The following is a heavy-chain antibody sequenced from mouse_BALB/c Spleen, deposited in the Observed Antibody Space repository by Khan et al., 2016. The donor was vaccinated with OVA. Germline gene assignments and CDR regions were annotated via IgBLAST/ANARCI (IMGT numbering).Heavy chain of an antibody. CDR1: GFTFSSYA. Sequence: EVQLQESGGGLVKPGGPLKLSCAASGFTFSSYAMSWVRQTPEKRLEWVATLSSGGAYTYYPDSVQGRFTISRDNAKNTLYLQMSSLRSEDTAIYYCARHNYGPFAYWGQGTLVTVSA. J-gene: IGHJ3*01. CDR2: LSSGGAYT. D-gene: IGHD1-1*01. V-gene: IGHV5-9-3*01. CDR3: ARHNYGPFAY.